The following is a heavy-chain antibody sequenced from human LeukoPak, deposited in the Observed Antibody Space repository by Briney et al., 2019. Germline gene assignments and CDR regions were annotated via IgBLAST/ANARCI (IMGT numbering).Heavy chain of an antibody. J-gene: IGHJ1*01. V-gene: IGHV5-10-1*01. CDR2: IGPSDSYT. CDR1: GYSFTSYW. D-gene: IGHD6-13*01. Sequence: GESLRISCKGSGYSFTSYWISWVRQMSGKGLEWMGRIGPSDSYTNYSPSFQGHVTISADKSISTAYLQWSSLKASDTAMYYCAITYSSSWDEYFQHWGQGTLVTVSS. CDR3: AITYSSSWDEYFQH.